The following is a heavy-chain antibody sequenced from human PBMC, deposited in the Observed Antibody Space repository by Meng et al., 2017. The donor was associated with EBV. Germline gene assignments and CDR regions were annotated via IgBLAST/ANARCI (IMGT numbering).Heavy chain of an antibody. CDR1: GYTFTGYY. J-gene: IGHJ4*02. D-gene: IGHD6-19*01. CDR2: INPNSGGT. CDR3: ARVGIAVAGTGDY. V-gene: IGHV1-2*06. Sequence: QLFQSGAELKKPGASVKVSGNASGYTFTGYYMHWVRQATGQGLEWMGRINPNSGGTNYAQKFQGRVTMTRDTSISTAYMELSRLRSDDTAVYYCARVGIAVAGTGDYWGQGTLVTVSS.